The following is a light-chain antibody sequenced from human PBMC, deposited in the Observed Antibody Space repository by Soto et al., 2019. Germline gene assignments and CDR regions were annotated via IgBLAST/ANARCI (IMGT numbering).Light chain of an antibody. Sequence: QSVLTQPPSVSGAPGQRVTISCTGSDSNIGAGFDVHWYQQLPGTAPKLLIYGNNNRPSGVPDRFSGSKSGTSASLAITGLQAEDEADYYCQSYDSSLSGSGVFGGGTSSPS. CDR1: DSNIGAGFD. CDR2: GNN. V-gene: IGLV1-40*01. CDR3: QSYDSSLSGSGV. J-gene: IGLJ3*02.